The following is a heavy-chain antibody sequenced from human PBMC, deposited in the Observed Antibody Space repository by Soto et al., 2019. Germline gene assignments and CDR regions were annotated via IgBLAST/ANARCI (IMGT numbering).Heavy chain of an antibody. V-gene: IGHV3-30-3*01. CDR2: ISYDGSNK. Sequence: GSLRLSCAASGFTFSSYAMHWVRQAPGKGLEWVAVISYDGSNKYYADSVKGRFTISRDNSKNTLYLQMNSLRAEDTAVYYCARARGIAVAGYDAFDIWGQGTMVTVSS. J-gene: IGHJ3*02. D-gene: IGHD6-19*01. CDR3: ARARGIAVAGYDAFDI. CDR1: GFTFSSYA.